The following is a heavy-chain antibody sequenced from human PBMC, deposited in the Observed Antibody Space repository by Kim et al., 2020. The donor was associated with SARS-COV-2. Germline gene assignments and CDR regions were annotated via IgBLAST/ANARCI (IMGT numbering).Heavy chain of an antibody. Sequence: GGSLRLSCAASGFNYSNNPMSWVRQAPGKGLEWVSGISGNGGSIYYTASVKGRFTISRDNFGSTLYLQMNSLRAEDTAVYYCAKAGSYCSSGNCYILPFYYYGLDVWGQGTAVTVAS. CDR1: GFNYSNNP. J-gene: IGHJ6*02. V-gene: IGHV3-23*01. CDR3: AKAGSYCSSGNCYILPFYYYGLDV. CDR2: ISGNGGSI. D-gene: IGHD2-2*02.